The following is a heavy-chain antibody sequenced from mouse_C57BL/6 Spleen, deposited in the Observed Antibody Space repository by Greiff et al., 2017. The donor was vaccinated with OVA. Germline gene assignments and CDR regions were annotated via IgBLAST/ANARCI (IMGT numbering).Heavy chain of an antibody. CDR2: ISYDGSN. D-gene: IGHD2-13*01. V-gene: IGHV3-6*01. Sequence: EVKLVESGPGLVKPSQSLSLTCSVTGYSITSGYYWNWIRQFPGNKLEWMGYISYDGSNNYNPSLKNRISITRDTSKNQFFLKLNSVTTEDTATYYCARKEEGDGFDYWGQGTTLTVSS. CDR3: ARKEEGDGFDY. CDR1: GYSITSGYY. J-gene: IGHJ2*01.